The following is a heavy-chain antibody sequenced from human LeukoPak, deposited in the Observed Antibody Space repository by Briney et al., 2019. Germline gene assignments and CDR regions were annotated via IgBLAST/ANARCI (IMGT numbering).Heavy chain of an antibody. CDR3: AKAAFGGVIVPFDY. V-gene: IGHV3-9*01. CDR2: ISWNSGSI. CDR1: GFTFDDYA. J-gene: IGHJ4*02. Sequence: GRSLRLSCAASGFTFDDYAMHWVRQAPGKALEWVSGISWNSGSIGYADSVKGRFTISRDNAKNSLYLQMNSLRAEDTALYYCAKAAFGGVIVPFDYWGQGTLVTVSS. D-gene: IGHD3-16*02.